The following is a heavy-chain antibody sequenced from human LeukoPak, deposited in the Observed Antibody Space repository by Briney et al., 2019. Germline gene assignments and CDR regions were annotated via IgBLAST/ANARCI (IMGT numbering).Heavy chain of an antibody. CDR3: ARSYYYDYRQIDY. CDR1: GDSISTSSYY. CDR2: IYYSGST. D-gene: IGHD3-22*01. J-gene: IGHJ4*02. V-gene: IGHV4-39*01. Sequence: PSETLSLTRTVSGDSISTSSYYWGWIRQPPGKGLEWPGSIYYSGSTYYNPSLKSRVTISVDTSKNQFSLNLYSVTAADTAVFYCARSYYYDYRQIDYWGQGTLVTVSS.